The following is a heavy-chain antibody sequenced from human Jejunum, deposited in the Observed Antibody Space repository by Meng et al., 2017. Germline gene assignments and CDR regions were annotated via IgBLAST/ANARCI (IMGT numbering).Heavy chain of an antibody. CDR3: ARDLSTGSFDY. V-gene: IGHV3-33*01. D-gene: IGHD1-1*01. Sequence: GESLKISCAASGFTISNYGMHWVRQAPGKGLEWVAGVYYDGSKKVYADAVKGRFTISRDFSKNTLYLQMNSLTVEDTAVYYCARDLSTGSFDYGAQGTLVTVSS. J-gene: IGHJ4*01. CDR1: GFTISNYG. CDR2: VYYDGSKK.